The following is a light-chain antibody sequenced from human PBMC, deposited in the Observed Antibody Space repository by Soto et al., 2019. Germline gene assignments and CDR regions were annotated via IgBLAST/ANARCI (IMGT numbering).Light chain of an antibody. J-gene: IGLJ3*02. V-gene: IGLV2-23*03. CDR3: CSYAGSSTFLWV. Sequence: QSALTQPASVSGSPGQSITISCTGTSSDVGNYNLVSWYQQHPGKAPKLIIYGGTKRPSGVSDRFSGSKSGNTASLTISGLQAEDEGDYYCCSYAGSSTFLWVFGGGTKVTV. CDR2: GGT. CDR1: SSDVGNYNL.